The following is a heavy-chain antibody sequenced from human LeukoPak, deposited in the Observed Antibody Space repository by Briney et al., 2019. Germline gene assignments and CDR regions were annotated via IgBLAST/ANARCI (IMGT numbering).Heavy chain of an antibody. J-gene: IGHJ4*02. CDR2: ISGTGAYT. CDR1: GLTFSSYA. CDR3: AKGRDVGSRSQRYDY. D-gene: IGHD3-10*01. Sequence: GGSLRLSCAASGLTFSSYAMSWVRQAPGKGLEWVSTISGTGAYTYSADSVKGRFTISRDNSENTLYLQMNSLRAEDTALYYCAKGRDVGSRSQRYDYWGQGTLVTVSS. V-gene: IGHV3-23*01.